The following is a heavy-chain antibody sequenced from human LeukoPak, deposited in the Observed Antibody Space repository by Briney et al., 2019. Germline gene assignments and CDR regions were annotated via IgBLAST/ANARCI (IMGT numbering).Heavy chain of an antibody. J-gene: IGHJ4*02. CDR3: ARGLIRSFDY. Sequence: GESLKISCKSSGYSFTKNWISWVRQMPGKGLEWVGTIDPSDSYTNYSPSFQGHVTISADKSISTAYLQWSSLKASDTAMYYCARGLIRSFDYWGQGTLVTVSS. CDR2: IDPSDSYT. V-gene: IGHV5-10-1*01. CDR1: GYSFTKNW. D-gene: IGHD2/OR15-2a*01.